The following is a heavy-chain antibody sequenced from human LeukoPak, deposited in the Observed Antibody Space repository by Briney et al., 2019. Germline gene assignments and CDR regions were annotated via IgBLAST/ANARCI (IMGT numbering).Heavy chain of an antibody. CDR3: ARSRYPVTATIDY. Sequence: PSETLSLTCAVYGGSFSGYYWSWIRQPPGKGLEWIGEINHSGSTNYNPSLKSRVTISVDTSTNQFSLKLSSVTAADTAVYYCARSRYPVTATIDYWGQGTLVTVSS. J-gene: IGHJ4*02. CDR1: GGSFSGYY. V-gene: IGHV4-34*01. CDR2: INHSGST. D-gene: IGHD2-21*02.